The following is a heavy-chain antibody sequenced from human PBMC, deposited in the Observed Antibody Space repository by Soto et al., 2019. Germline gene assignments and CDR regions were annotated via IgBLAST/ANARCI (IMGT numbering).Heavy chain of an antibody. J-gene: IGHJ6*02. CDR2: ISGTGGST. Sequence: GGSLRLSCAASGFTFSSHAMSWVRQAPGKGLEWVSGISGTGGSTYYADSVKGRFTISRDNSNNTQYLQMNSLRAEDTAVYYCAKVPTYYYGMDVWGQGTTVTV. CDR3: AKVPTYYYGMDV. CDR1: GFTFSSHA. V-gene: IGHV3-23*01.